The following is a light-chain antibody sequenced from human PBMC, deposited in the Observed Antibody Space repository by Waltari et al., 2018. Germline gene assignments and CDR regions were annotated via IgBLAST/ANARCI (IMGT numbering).Light chain of an antibody. CDR1: SGHSSKI. V-gene: IGLV4-69*01. CDR2: VNSDGSH. Sequence: QLVLTQSPSASASLGASVKPTCTLSSGHSSKIIAWLQQQPGKGPRYLMKVNSDGSHRKGDAIPDLFSGSSSGAERYRTISSRQSEDEADYYCETGGHGTWGFGGGTKLTVL. CDR3: ETGGHGTWG. J-gene: IGLJ3*02.